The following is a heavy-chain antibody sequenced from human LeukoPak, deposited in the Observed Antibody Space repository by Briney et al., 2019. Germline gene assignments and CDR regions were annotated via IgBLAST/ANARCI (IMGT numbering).Heavy chain of an antibody. CDR3: ARLYSSGSYRAFDY. J-gene: IGHJ4*02. V-gene: IGHV5-51*01. CDR1: GYSFITYW. Sequence: GESLKISCKGSGYSFITYWIGWVRQMPGKGLEWMGIIYPGDSDTRYSPSFQGQVTISADKSINTAYLQWSSLKASDTAMYYCARLYSSGSYRAFDYWGQGTQVTVAS. D-gene: IGHD3-22*01. CDR2: IYPGDSDT.